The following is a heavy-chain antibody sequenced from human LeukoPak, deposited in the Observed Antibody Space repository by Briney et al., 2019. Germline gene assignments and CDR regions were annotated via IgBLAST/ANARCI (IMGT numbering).Heavy chain of an antibody. CDR2: MNPNSGNT. D-gene: IGHD6-13*01. V-gene: IGHV1-8*01. CDR3: ARDGGYTSSWYVPGWVNNYYYGMDV. Sequence: ASVWVSCKASGYTFTSYDINWVRQATGQGLEWMGWMNPNSGNTGYAQKFQGRVTMTRNTSISTAYMELSSLRSEDTAVYYCARDGGYTSSWYVPGWVNNYYYGMDVWGQGTTVTVSS. CDR1: GYTFTSYD. J-gene: IGHJ6*02.